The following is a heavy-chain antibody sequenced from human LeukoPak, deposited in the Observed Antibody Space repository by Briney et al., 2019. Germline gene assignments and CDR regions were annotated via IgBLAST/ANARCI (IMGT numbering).Heavy chain of an antibody. V-gene: IGHV4-61*02. CDR1: GGSISSGSYY. Sequence: SQTLSLTCTVSGGSISSGSYYWRWIRQPAGKGLEWLGRIYTSGSTNYNPSLKSRVTISVDTSKNQFSLKLSSVTAADTAVYYCARGNYDFWSGYPHAFDIWGQGTMVTVSS. CDR3: ARGNYDFWSGYPHAFDI. CDR2: IYTSGST. D-gene: IGHD3-3*01. J-gene: IGHJ3*02.